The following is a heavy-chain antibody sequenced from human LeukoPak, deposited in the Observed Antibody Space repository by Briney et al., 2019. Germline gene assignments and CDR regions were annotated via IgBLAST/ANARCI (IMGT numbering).Heavy chain of an antibody. CDR1: GNTFSNYG. Sequence: ATLKASCKASGNTFSNYGINWVRQAPGQGHEWMGWISGYNGNTKYVQKFQGRVTMTTDTFTSKAYMELGSLRSDDTAVYYCARGAVATEYYYMDVWGKGTTVTVSS. D-gene: IGHD5-12*01. V-gene: IGHV1-18*01. CDR3: ARGAVATEYYYMDV. J-gene: IGHJ6*03. CDR2: ISGYNGNT.